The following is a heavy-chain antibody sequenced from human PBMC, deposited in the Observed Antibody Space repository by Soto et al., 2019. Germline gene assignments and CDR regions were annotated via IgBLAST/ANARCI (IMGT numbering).Heavy chain of an antibody. J-gene: IGHJ6*02. CDR2: IIPIFGTA. Sequence: QVQLVQSGAEVKKPGSSVKVSCKASGGIFSSYAISWVRQAPGQGLEWMGGIIPIFGTANYAQKFQGRVTITADESTSTAYMELSSLRSEDTAVYYCARSSIAAAQDYYYGMDVWGQGTTVTVSS. CDR1: GGIFSSYA. D-gene: IGHD6-13*01. V-gene: IGHV1-69*01. CDR3: ARSSIAAAQDYYYGMDV.